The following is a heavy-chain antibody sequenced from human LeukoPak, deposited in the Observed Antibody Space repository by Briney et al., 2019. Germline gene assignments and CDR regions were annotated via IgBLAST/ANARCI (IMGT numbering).Heavy chain of an antibody. Sequence: SETLSLTCSVSGASFSRYYWNWIRLSPGKGLEWIGNIYYSVTTNYNPSLKSRATISVDTSKNQLSLKLTSVTAEDTALYYCARSRESSWSPHDWGRGIVVTVSS. CDR3: ARSRESSWSPHD. CDR1: GASFSRYY. V-gene: IGHV4-59*03. D-gene: IGHD6-13*01. J-gene: IGHJ4*02. CDR2: IYYSVTT.